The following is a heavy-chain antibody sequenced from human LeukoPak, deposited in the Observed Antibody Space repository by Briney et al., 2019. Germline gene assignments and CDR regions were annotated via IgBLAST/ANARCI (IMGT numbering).Heavy chain of an antibody. V-gene: IGHV4-61*10. CDR2: IYYSGST. Sequence: SETLSLTCTVSGGAISSGSYYWSWIRQPAGKGLGWIGDIYYSGSTNYKPSLKSRVTISVDTSKNQFSLKLNSVTAADTAVYYCARGGYYGSGNDFRFDPWGQGTLVTVSS. CDR1: GGAISSGSYY. J-gene: IGHJ5*02. CDR3: ARGGYYGSGNDFRFDP. D-gene: IGHD3-10*01.